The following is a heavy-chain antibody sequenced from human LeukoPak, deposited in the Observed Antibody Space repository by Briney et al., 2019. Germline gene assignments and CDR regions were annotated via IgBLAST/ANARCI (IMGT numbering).Heavy chain of an antibody. V-gene: IGHV3-15*01. D-gene: IGHD2-2*01. Sequence: GGSLRLSCAASGCTFSNAWMSWVRQPPGKGLEWLGGIKSKTDGGTTDYAAPVKGRFTISRDDSKNTLYLQMNSLKTEDTAVYYCTTTHLDIVVVPAAIYYFDYWGQGTLVTVSS. CDR3: TTTHLDIVVVPAAIYYFDY. CDR1: GCTFSNAW. CDR2: IKSKTDGGTT. J-gene: IGHJ4*02.